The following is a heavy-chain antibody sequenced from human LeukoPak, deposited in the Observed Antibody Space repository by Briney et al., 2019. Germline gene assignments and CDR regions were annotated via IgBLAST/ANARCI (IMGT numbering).Heavy chain of an antibody. CDR3: AREAAVAGGRYYYYYMDV. V-gene: IGHV3-30*02. CDR2: IPYDGSNK. CDR1: GFTFSRYG. J-gene: IGHJ6*03. D-gene: IGHD6-19*01. Sequence: GGSLRLSCVASGFTFSRYGMHWVRQAPGKGLEWVAIIPYDGSNKYYADSVKGRFTISRDNSRNTLYLQMNSLRPEDTAVYYCAREAAVAGGRYYYYYMDVWGKGTTVTVSS.